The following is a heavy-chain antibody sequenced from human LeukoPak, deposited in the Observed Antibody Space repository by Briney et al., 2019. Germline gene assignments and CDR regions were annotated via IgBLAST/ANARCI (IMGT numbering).Heavy chain of an antibody. CDR1: GYTFTSYD. J-gene: IGHJ4*02. V-gene: IGHV1-8*01. CDR2: VNPNSGHT. D-gene: IGHD2-15*01. CDR3: ARGAPGSYCSGGSCYSRLGY. Sequence: ASVKVSCKASGYTFTSYDINWVRQATGQGLEWMGWVNPNSGHTGYAQKFQGRVTMTRNTSISTAYMELSSLRSEDTAVYYCARGAPGSYCSGGSCYSRLGYWGQGTLVTVSS.